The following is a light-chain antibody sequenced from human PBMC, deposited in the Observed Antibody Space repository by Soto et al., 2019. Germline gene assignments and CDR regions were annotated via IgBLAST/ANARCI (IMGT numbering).Light chain of an antibody. CDR3: QQYDKWPYT. J-gene: IGKJ2*01. CDR1: QSISSTY. CDR2: GAF. Sequence: EIVLTQSPGTLSLSPGERATLSCRASQSISSTYLAWYQQKRGQAPRLLTYGAFIRAPGFPVTFRGTGSGSEFTLTISSLQSEDGALYFCQQYDKWPYTFGQGTKVDIK. V-gene: IGKV3-15*01.